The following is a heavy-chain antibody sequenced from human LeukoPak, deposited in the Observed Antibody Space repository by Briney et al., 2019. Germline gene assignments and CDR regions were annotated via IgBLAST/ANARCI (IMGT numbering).Heavy chain of an antibody. CDR2: INTNTGNP. CDR3: ARVGVAAAGASWFDP. Sequence: ASVKVSCKASGYTFTSYAMNWVRQAPGQGLEWMGWINTNTGNPTYAQGFTGRFVFSLDTSVSTAYQQISSLKAEDTAVYYCARVGVAAAGASWFDPWGQGTLVTVSS. CDR1: GYTFTSYA. D-gene: IGHD6-13*01. J-gene: IGHJ5*02. V-gene: IGHV7-4-1*02.